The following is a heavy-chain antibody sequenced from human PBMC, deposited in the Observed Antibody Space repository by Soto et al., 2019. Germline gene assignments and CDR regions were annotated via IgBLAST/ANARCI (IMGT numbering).Heavy chain of an antibody. D-gene: IGHD3-10*01. Sequence: EVQLLESGGGLVHPGGSLRLSCAPSGFTFSSYAMNWVRQAPGKGLEWVSTISGAGGETYYADSVKGRFTISRDNSKDTLYLQMNSLRAEDTAVYYCSKESHWDYYGSGSFPWDYWGPGTLVTVSS. CDR1: GFTFSSYA. CDR2: ISGAGGET. J-gene: IGHJ4*02. V-gene: IGHV3-23*01. CDR3: SKESHWDYYGSGSFPWDY.